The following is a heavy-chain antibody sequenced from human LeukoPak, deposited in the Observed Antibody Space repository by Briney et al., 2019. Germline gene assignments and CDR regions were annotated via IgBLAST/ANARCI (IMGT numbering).Heavy chain of an antibody. V-gene: IGHV3-11*01. D-gene: IGHD3-22*01. CDR2: ISSSGSTI. Sequence: GGSLRLSCAASGFTFSDYYMSWIRQAPGKGLEWVSYISSSGSTIYYADSVKGRFTISRDNAKNSLYLQMNSLRAEDTAVYYCAREWDYDSSGYDAFDIWGQGTMVTVSS. CDR1: GFTFSDYY. J-gene: IGHJ3*02. CDR3: AREWDYDSSGYDAFDI.